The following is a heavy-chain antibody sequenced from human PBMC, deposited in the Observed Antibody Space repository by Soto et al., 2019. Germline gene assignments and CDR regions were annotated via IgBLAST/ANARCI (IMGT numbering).Heavy chain of an antibody. CDR3: ARVDYDFWSGSSPSTSGMVV. Sequence: SETLSLTCAVSGGSISSDSLSWSWIRQPPGKGLEWIGYIYHSGSTYYNPSLKSRVTMSVDTSKNQFSLNLSSVTAADTAVYYCARVDYDFWSGSSPSTSGMVVWRQGTTVTVSS. D-gene: IGHD3-3*01. CDR1: GGSISSDSLS. J-gene: IGHJ6*02. CDR2: IYHSGST. V-gene: IGHV4-30-2*01.